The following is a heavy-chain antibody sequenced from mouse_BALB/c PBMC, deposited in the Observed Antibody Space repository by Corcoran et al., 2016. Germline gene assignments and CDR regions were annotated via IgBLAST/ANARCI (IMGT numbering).Heavy chain of an antibody. CDR3: AKTARATYYFDY. CDR2: IFPGSGNT. D-gene: IGHD3-2*01. J-gene: IGHJ2*01. CDR1: GYSFTSYY. Sequence: QVQLQQSGPELVKPGASVKISCKASGYSFTSYYIHWVKQRPGQGLEWIGWIFPGSGNTKYNEKFKGKATLTADTSSSTAYMQLSSLTSEDSAVHFCAKTARATYYFDYWGQGTTLTVSS. V-gene: IGHV1-66*01.